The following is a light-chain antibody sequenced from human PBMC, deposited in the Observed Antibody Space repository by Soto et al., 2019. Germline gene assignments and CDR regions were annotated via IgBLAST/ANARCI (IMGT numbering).Light chain of an antibody. V-gene: IGKV3-15*01. Sequence: EIVMTQSPATLSVSPGERVTLSCRASQSLSSNLAWYQHKPGQAPRLLIYGASTRATGVPVRFSGSGSATEFTVIISSLQSEDFAIYYCQQYNNWSPFTFGGGTKVEIK. CDR2: GAS. CDR3: QQYNNWSPFT. J-gene: IGKJ4*01. CDR1: QSLSSN.